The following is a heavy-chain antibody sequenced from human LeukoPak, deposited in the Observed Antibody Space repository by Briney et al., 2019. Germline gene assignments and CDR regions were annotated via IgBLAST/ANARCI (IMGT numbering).Heavy chain of an antibody. J-gene: IGHJ3*02. CDR1: GFTFSSYG. V-gene: IGHV3-23*01. CDR3: ARDYYDSSGYYRRGAFDI. Sequence: GGSLRLSCAASGFTFSSYGMSWVRQAPGKGLEWVSAISGSGGSTYYADSVKGRFTISRDNSKNTLYLQMNSLRAEDTAVYHCARDYYDSSGYYRRGAFDIWGQGTMVTVSS. D-gene: IGHD3-22*01. CDR2: ISGSGGST.